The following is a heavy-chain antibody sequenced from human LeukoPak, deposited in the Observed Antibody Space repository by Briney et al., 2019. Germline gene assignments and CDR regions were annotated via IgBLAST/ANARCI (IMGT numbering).Heavy chain of an antibody. CDR1: GSTFSSYA. CDR2: IIPILGIA. CDR3: ARGRASEYSSGPAPVDY. V-gene: IGHV1-69*04. Sequence: SVKVSCKASGSTFSSYAISWVRQAPGQGLEWMGRIIPILGIANYAQKFQGRVTITADKSTSTAYMELSSLRSEDTAVYYCARGRASEYSSGPAPVDYWGQGTLVTVSS. D-gene: IGHD6-19*01. J-gene: IGHJ4*02.